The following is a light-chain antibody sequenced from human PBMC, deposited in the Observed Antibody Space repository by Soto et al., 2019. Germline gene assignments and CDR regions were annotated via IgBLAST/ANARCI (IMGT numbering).Light chain of an antibody. J-gene: IGKJ3*01. V-gene: IGKV3-20*01. Sequence: EIVMTQSPGTLSLSPGERATLSCRASQSVNSNYLAWYQQKPGQAPRLLIFGASSRATGISDRFSGSGSGTDFTLTISILEPEDVAVYYCQQYGTSLFTFGPGTKVHIK. CDR1: QSVNSNY. CDR2: GAS. CDR3: QQYGTSLFT.